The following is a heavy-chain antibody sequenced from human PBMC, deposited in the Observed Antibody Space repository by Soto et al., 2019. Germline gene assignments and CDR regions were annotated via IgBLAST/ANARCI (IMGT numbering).Heavy chain of an antibody. Sequence: EVQLVESGGGLVQPGGSLKLSCAASGFTFSGSAMHWVRQASGKGLEWVGRIRSKANSYATAYAASVKGRFTISRDDSKNTAYLQMNSLKTEDTAVYYCTRPHDYGDYWGQGTLVTVSS. V-gene: IGHV3-73*02. CDR2: IRSKANSYAT. CDR3: TRPHDYGDY. CDR1: GFTFSGSA. J-gene: IGHJ4*02.